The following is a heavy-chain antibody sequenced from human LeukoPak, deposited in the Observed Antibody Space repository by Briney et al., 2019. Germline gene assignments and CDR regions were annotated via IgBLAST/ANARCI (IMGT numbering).Heavy chain of an antibody. D-gene: IGHD1-26*01. Sequence: GGSLRLSCAASGFTVSSNYMSWVRQAPGKGLEWVSVIYSGGSTYYADSVKGRFTISRDNSKNTLYLQMNSLRAEDTAVYYCARVAEVGATGYYYYMDVWGKGTTVTISS. V-gene: IGHV3-66*01. CDR3: ARVAEVGATGYYYYMDV. J-gene: IGHJ6*03. CDR1: GFTVSSNY. CDR2: IYSGGST.